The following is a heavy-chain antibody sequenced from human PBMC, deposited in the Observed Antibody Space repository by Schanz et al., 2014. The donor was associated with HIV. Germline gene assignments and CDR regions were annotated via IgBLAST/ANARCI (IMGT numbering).Heavy chain of an antibody. CDR2: ISRTGGST. V-gene: IGHV3-23*01. J-gene: IGHJ4*02. CDR3: AKEAVTTCFDY. D-gene: IGHD4-4*01. Sequence: EVRLLESGGGLVQPGGALRLSCAAFGFTFSSDAMSWVRQAPGKGLEWVSSISRTGGSTYYADSVKGRFTISRDNSKNTLYLQMNSLRAEDTAVYHCAKEAVTTCFDYWGQGTLVTVSS. CDR1: GFTFSSDA.